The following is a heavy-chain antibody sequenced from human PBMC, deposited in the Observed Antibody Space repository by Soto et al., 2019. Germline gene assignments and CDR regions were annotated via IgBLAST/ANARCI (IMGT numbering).Heavy chain of an antibody. CDR1: GFTFSSYA. D-gene: IGHD3-3*01. Sequence: PGGSLRLSCAASGFTFSSYAMSWVRQAPGKGLEWVSAISGSGGSTYSADSVKGRFTISRDNSKNTLYLQMNSLRAEDTAVYYCAKDPNYDFRSRYYTVSWFDPWGQGPLVTVS. V-gene: IGHV3-23*01. J-gene: IGHJ5*02. CDR3: AKDPNYDFRSRYYTVSWFDP. CDR2: ISGSGGST.